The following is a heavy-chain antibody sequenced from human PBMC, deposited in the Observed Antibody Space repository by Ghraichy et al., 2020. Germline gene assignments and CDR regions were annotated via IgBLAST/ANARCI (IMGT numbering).Heavy chain of an antibody. D-gene: IGHD2-8*01. V-gene: IGHV3-30*09. J-gene: IGHJ4*02. CDR1: GFGFNTFP. CDR3: ARDADTFTVPIGIDH. Sequence: GRSLRLSCAASGFGFNTFPMHWVRQAPGKGLEWVAVILYDGKKEYYADSVKGRFAISRDNSKNTLFLQMNSLRAEDTAVYFCARDADTFTVPIGIDHWGQGTLVTVSP. CDR2: ILYDGKKE.